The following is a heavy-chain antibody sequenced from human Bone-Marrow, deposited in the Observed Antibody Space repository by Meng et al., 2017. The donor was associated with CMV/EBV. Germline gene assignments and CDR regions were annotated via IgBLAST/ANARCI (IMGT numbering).Heavy chain of an antibody. V-gene: IGHV4-39*07. J-gene: IGHJ4*02. CDR2: IYYSGST. Sequence: SETLSLTCTVSGGSISSSSYYWGWIRQPPGKGLEWIGSIYYSGSTYYNPSLKSRVTISVDTSKNQFSLKLSSVTAADTAVYYCASLRGYYDFWSGPLGLDYWGQGTLVTVSS. CDR1: GGSISSSSYY. CDR3: ASLRGYYDFWSGPLGLDY. D-gene: IGHD3-3*01.